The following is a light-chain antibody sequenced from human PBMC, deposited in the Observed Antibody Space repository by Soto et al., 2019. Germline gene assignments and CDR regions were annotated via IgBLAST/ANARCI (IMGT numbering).Light chain of an antibody. CDR2: DAS. CDR1: QTVRSNF. Sequence: EIVLTQSPGTLSLSPGERATLSCRASQTVRSNFLAWYQQKPGQAPRLLIYDASSRVTGIPDRFSGSGSGTDFTLIINRLEPEDFAVYYCQRYGYSPLTFGGGTKVDIK. J-gene: IGKJ4*01. V-gene: IGKV3-20*01. CDR3: QRYGYSPLT.